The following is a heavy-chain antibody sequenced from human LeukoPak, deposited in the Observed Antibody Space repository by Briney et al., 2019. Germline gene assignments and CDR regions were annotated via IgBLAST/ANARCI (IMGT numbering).Heavy chain of an antibody. CDR3: ARGEWELSRGD. J-gene: IGHJ4*01. Sequence: ASVGVSGKASGYTVTSYVISAVRQAPGQRLEWMGWISAYNGNTNYAPKLQGRVTMTTDTSTSTAYMELRSLRSDDTAVYNCARGEWELSRGDWGQGTLVTVSS. D-gene: IGHD1-26*01. CDR1: GYTVTSYV. CDR2: ISAYNGNT. V-gene: IGHV1-18*01.